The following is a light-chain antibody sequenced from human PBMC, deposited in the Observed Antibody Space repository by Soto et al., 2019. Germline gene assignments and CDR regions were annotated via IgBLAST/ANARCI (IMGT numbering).Light chain of an antibody. J-gene: IGLJ2*01. Sequence: QSVVTQPPSVSAAPGQKVTISCSGSSSNIGNNYVSWYQQLPGTAPKLLIYDNNKRPSGIPDRFSGSKSGTSATLGITGLQTGDEADYYGGTWDSSLGAGPVFGGGTKLTVL. CDR3: GTWDSSLGAGPV. CDR1: SSNIGNNY. CDR2: DNN. V-gene: IGLV1-51*01.